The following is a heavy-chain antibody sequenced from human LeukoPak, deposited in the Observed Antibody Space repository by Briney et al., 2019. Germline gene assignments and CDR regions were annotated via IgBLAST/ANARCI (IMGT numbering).Heavy chain of an antibody. CDR3: ARGPVVVVPAASGGDY. CDR2: IYSGGST. D-gene: IGHD2-2*01. J-gene: IGHJ4*02. Sequence: PGGSLRLSCAASGFTVSSNYMSWVRQAPGKGLEWVSVIYSGGSTYYADSVKGRFTISRDNSKNTLYLQMNSLRAEDTAVYYCARGPVVVVPAASGGDYWGQGTLVTVSS. V-gene: IGHV3-66*01. CDR1: GFTVSSNY.